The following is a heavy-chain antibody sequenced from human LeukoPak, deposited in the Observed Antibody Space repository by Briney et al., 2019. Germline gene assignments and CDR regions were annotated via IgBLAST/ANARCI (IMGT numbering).Heavy chain of an antibody. V-gene: IGHV3-74*01. Sequence: PGGSLRLSCAASGFTFSSYWMHWVRPAPGKGLVWVSRINSDGSSTSYADSVKGRFTISRDNAKNTLYLQMNSLRAEDTAVYYCAGGRLVATSKAVAIDYWGQGTLVTVSS. CDR2: INSDGSST. D-gene: IGHD5-12*01. CDR3: AGGRLVATSKAVAIDY. CDR1: GFTFSSYW. J-gene: IGHJ4*02.